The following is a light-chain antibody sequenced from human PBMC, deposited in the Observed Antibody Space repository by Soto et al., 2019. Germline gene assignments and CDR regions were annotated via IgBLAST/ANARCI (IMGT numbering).Light chain of an antibody. J-gene: IGKJ1*01. CDR2: GTS. Sequence: EIVMTQSPATLSVSPGERATLSCRASQSVSSNLAWYQQKPGQAPRLLIYGTSIRTSGIPDRFSGSGSGTDFTLTISRLEPEDFAVYYCQQYVRSPWTFGQGTKVDIK. CDR3: QQYVRSPWT. CDR1: QSVSSN. V-gene: IGKV3-20*01.